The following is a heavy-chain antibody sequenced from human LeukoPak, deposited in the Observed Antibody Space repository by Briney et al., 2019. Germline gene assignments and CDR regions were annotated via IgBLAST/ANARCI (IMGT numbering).Heavy chain of an antibody. V-gene: IGHV4-59*01. CDR3: ARTSRYSSSWLYYYYGMDV. Sequence: PSETLSRTCTVSGGSISSYYWSWIRQPPGKGLEWIGYIYYSGSTNYNPSLKSRVTISVDTSKNQFSLKLSSVTAADTAVYYCARTSRYSSSWLYYYYGMDVWGQGTTVTVSS. CDR2: IYYSGST. D-gene: IGHD6-13*01. J-gene: IGHJ6*02. CDR1: GGSISSYY.